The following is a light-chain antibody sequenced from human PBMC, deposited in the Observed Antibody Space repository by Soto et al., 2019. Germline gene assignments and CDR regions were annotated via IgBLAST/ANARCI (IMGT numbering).Light chain of an antibody. J-gene: IGKJ4*01. V-gene: IGKV1-33*01. CDR1: QDISNY. Sequence: DLQMTQSPSSLSASVGDRVTITCQASQDISNYLNWYQQKPGKAPKLLIYDASNLETGVPSRFSGSGSGTDFTFTISSLQPEDIATYYCQQYDNLRGITFGGGTKVEIK. CDR2: DAS. CDR3: QQYDNLRGIT.